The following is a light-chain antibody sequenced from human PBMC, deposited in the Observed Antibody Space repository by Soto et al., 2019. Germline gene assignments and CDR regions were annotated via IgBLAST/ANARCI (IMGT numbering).Light chain of an antibody. CDR1: SSNIGNSY. CDR2: ESN. J-gene: IGLJ3*02. Sequence: QSVLTQPPSVSAAPGQKVTISCSGSSSNIGNSYITWYQQLPGAAPNLLIYESNKRPSGIPDRFSGSQSATSATLGTTGLQTGDEADYYCATCDSSRSAGVFGGGTKLTVL. V-gene: IGLV1-51*02. CDR3: ATCDSSRSAGV.